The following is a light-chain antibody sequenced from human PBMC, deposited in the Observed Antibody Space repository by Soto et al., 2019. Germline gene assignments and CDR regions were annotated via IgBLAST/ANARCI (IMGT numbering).Light chain of an antibody. J-gene: IGKJ5*01. CDR2: GAS. Sequence: VVSELPGTLALSQGQRANLSCRASQSVSSSYLAWHQQKPGQAPRLLIYGASSRATGIPDRFSGSGSGTDFILTISRLEPEDFAVYYCQQYGSSPPSVTFGQGTRLEIK. V-gene: IGKV3-20*01. CDR1: QSVSSSY. CDR3: QQYGSSPPSVT.